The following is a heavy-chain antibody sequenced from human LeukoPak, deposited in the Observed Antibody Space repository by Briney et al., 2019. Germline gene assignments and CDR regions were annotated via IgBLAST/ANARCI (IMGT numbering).Heavy chain of an antibody. J-gene: IGHJ3*02. CDR1: GFXFSSYW. Sequence: GGSLRLSCVASGFXFSSYWMAWVRQAPGKGLEWVANTNQDGSEKNYVDSVKGRLTISRDNAKNSLCLQMNSLRAEDTAVYYCARDRGYSTFDMWGQGTMVTVSS. CDR2: TNQDGSEK. V-gene: IGHV3-7*05. CDR3: ARDRGYSTFDM. D-gene: IGHD5-18*01.